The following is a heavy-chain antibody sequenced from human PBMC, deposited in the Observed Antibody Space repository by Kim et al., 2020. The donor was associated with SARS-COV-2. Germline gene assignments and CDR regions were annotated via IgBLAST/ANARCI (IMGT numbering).Heavy chain of an antibody. J-gene: IGHJ6*01. Sequence: SVKVSCKASGGTFSSYAISWVRQAPGQGLEWMGGIIPIFGTANYAQKFQGRVTITADESTSTAYMELSSLRSEDTAVYYCARSGDTAMVTGWGVYYYYGMGVWGQGTPVHVSS. CDR3: ARSGDTAMVTGWGVYYYYGMGV. CDR1: GGTFSSYA. V-gene: IGHV1-69*13. CDR2: IIPIFGTA. D-gene: IGHD5-18*01.